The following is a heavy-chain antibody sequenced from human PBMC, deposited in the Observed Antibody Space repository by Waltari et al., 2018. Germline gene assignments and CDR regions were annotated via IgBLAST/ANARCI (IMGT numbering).Heavy chain of an antibody. J-gene: IGHJ4*02. D-gene: IGHD5-12*01. Sequence: EVQLLESGGGFVQTGGSLKLSCAASGFTFNKYAMTWVRQAPGEGMEWVSNITGGGGPDSSDSVKGRFTISRDNAKTTVYLHMNSLRADDTAVYYCAKDEVSGDGYVILDYWGQGTLVTVSS. CDR1: GFTFNKYA. V-gene: IGHV3-23*01. CDR2: ITGGGGP. CDR3: AKDEVSGDGYVILDY.